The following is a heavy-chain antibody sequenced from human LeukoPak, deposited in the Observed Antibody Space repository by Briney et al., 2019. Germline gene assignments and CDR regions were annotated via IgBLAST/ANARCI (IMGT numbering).Heavy chain of an antibody. CDR3: ARVPGGALNWFDP. D-gene: IGHD1-1*01. J-gene: IGHJ5*02. CDR2: INHSGSI. Sequence: PLETLSLTCAVYGGSFSGYYWSWIRQTPGKGLEWIGEINHSGSINYNPSLKSRVTISVDTSKNQFSLKLSSVTAADTAVYYCARVPGGALNWFDPCGQGTLVTVSS. CDR1: GGSFSGYY. V-gene: IGHV4-34*01.